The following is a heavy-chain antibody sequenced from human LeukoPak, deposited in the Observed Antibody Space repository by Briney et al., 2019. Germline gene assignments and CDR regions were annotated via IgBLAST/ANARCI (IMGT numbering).Heavy chain of an antibody. Sequence: GGSLRLSCAASGFTFSNAWMSRVRQAPGKVLEWVGRIKSKTDGGTTDYAAPVKGRFTISRDDSKNTLYLQMNSLKTEDTAVYYCTTGGREQLVTLFDYWGQGTLVTVSS. CDR2: IKSKTDGGTT. J-gene: IGHJ4*02. V-gene: IGHV3-15*01. D-gene: IGHD6-6*01. CDR3: TTGGREQLVTLFDY. CDR1: GFTFSNAW.